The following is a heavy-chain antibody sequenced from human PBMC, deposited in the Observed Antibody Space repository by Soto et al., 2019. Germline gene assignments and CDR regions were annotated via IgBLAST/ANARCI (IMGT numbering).Heavy chain of an antibody. J-gene: IGHJ3*02. V-gene: IGHV3-23*01. CDR2: ISGSGGST. D-gene: IGHD3-16*02. Sequence: PGGSLRLSCAASGFTFSSHWMHWVRQAPGKGLVWVSAISGSGGSTYYADSVKGRFTISRDNSKNTLYLQMNSLRAEDTAVYYCAKVHYDYIWGSYRPTYYDAFDIWGQGTMVTVSS. CDR3: AKVHYDYIWGSYRPTYYDAFDI. CDR1: GFTFSSHW.